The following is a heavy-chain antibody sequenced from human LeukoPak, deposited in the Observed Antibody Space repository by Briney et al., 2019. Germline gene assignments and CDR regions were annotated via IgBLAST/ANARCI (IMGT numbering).Heavy chain of an antibody. J-gene: IGHJ4*02. D-gene: IGHD3-10*01. V-gene: IGHV3-33*01. CDR1: GFAFNTYA. CDR3: AREIFASGSYPDF. Sequence: GRSLRLSCAASGFAFNTYAMHWVRQAPGQGLEWVALIWHDGSHKFYSNSVRGQFTISRDNSKNTVSLQMNNPRPEDTAVYYRAREIFASGSYPDFWGQGTLVTVSS. CDR2: IWHDGSHK.